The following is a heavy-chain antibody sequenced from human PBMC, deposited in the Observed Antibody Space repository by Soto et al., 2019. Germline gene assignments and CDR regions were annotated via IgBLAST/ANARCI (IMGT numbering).Heavy chain of an antibody. CDR3: ARGSAFIGLDY. V-gene: IGHV3-11*06. J-gene: IGHJ4*02. CDR1: GFTFSDYY. CDR2: ISSSSSYT. Sequence: PGGSLRLSCAASGFTFSDYYMSWIRQAPGKGLEWVSYISSSSSYTNYADSVKGRFTISRDNTKDSLYLQMNSLRAEDTAIYYCARGSAFIGLDYWGQGTPVTVSS. D-gene: IGHD1-26*01.